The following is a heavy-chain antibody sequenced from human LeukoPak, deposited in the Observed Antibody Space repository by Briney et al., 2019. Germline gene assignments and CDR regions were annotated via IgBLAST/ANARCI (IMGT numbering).Heavy chain of an antibody. J-gene: IGHJ6*03. Sequence: GGSLRLSCAASGFTFDDYGMSWVRQAPGKGLEWVSGINWNGGSTGYADSVKGRFTISRDNAKNSLYLQMNSLRAEDTAVYYCTGGSDKVLSGEYCYYMDVWGKGTTVTVSS. CDR2: INWNGGST. CDR1: GFTFDDYG. D-gene: IGHD2/OR15-2a*01. V-gene: IGHV3-20*04. CDR3: TGGSDKVLSGEYCYYMDV.